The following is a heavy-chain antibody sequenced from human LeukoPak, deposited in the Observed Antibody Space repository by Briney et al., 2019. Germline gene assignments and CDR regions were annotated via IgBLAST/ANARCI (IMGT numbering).Heavy chain of an antibody. D-gene: IGHD2-15*01. J-gene: IGHJ5*02. CDR1: GYTFTSYD. CDR2: MNPNSGNT. CDR3: ARGGYCSGGSCYGYNWFDP. V-gene: IGHV1-8*03. Sequence: ASVKVSCKASGYTFTSYDINWARQATGQGLEWMGWMNPNSGNTGYAQKFQGRVTITRNTSISTAYMELSSLRSEDTAVYYCARGGYCSGGSCYGYNWFDPWGQGTLVTVSS.